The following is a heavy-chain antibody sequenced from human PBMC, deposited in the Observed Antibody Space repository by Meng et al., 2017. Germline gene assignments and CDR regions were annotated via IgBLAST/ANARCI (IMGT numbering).Heavy chain of an antibody. Sequence: GESLKISCAASGFTFSSYWMSWVRQAPGKGLEWVANIKQDGSEKYYVDSVKGRFTISRDNAKNSLYLQMNSLRAEDTAVYYCARDRGAYYYDSSGYYWTAWAQGT. CDR2: IKQDGSEK. D-gene: IGHD3-22*01. V-gene: IGHV3-7*01. J-gene: IGHJ4*02. CDR1: GFTFSSYW. CDR3: ARDRGAYYYDSSGYYWTA.